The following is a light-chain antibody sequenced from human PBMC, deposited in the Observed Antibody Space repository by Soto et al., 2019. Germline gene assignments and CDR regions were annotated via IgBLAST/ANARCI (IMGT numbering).Light chain of an antibody. CDR3: QQFYRYPRT. J-gene: IGKJ1*01. Sequence: DIQMTQSPSTLSASVGDRVTITCRASQSVDTCLAWYQQKPGKAPHLLIYKASTLDTGVPSRFSGSGSVTEFTLTISSLQPDDFATYYCQQFYRYPRTFGQGTKVEIK. CDR1: QSVDTC. CDR2: KAS. V-gene: IGKV1-5*03.